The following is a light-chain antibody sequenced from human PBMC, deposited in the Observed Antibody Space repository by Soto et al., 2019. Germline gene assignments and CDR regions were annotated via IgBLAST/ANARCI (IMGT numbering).Light chain of an antibody. CDR2: DAS. CDR1: RGVSSD. V-gene: IGKV3-11*01. Sequence: EIVMTQSPATLSVSPVERVILSCRASRGVSSDLAWYQQKPGQAPRLLIYDASNRASGTPARFSGSGSETDFTLTISSLEPEDFAVYYCQHRMNWPLTFGQGTRLEIK. J-gene: IGKJ5*01. CDR3: QHRMNWPLT.